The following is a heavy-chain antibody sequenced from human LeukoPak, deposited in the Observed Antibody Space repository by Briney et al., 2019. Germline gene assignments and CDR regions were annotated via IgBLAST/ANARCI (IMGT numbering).Heavy chain of an antibody. CDR2: IRYDGSNK. J-gene: IGHJ4*02. Sequence: GGSLRLSCAASGFTFSSYGMHWVRQAPGKGLEGVAFIRYDGSNKYYADSVKGRFTISRDNSKNTLYLQMNSLRAEDTAVYYCAKQPSIAARPIDYWGQGTLVTVSS. V-gene: IGHV3-30*02. D-gene: IGHD6-6*01. CDR3: AKQPSIAARPIDY. CDR1: GFTFSSYG.